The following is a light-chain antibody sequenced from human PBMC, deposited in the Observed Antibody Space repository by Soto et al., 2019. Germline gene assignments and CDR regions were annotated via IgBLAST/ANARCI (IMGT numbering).Light chain of an antibody. CDR1: QSISSW. CDR3: QQYNSYPWT. J-gene: IGKJ1*01. Sequence: DSQMTQSTSTLSASVGDRVTITCRASQSISSWLAWYQQKPGKAPKLLIYDASSLESGVPSRFSGSGSGTEFTLTISSLQPDDFATYYCQQYNSYPWTFGQGTKVDI. V-gene: IGKV1-5*01. CDR2: DAS.